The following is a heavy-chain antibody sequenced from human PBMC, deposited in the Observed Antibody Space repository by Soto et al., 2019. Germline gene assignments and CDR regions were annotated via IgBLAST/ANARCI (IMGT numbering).Heavy chain of an antibody. Sequence: GGSLRLSCAASGFTFSSYWTSWVRQAPGKGLEWVANIKQDGSEKYYGDSVKGRFTISRDNAKNSLYLQMNSLRAEDTAVYYCARDLLIEYSSSSGFDYWGQGTLVTVSS. CDR1: GFTFSSYW. V-gene: IGHV3-7*05. CDR2: IKQDGSEK. CDR3: ARDLLIEYSSSSGFDY. J-gene: IGHJ4*02. D-gene: IGHD6-6*01.